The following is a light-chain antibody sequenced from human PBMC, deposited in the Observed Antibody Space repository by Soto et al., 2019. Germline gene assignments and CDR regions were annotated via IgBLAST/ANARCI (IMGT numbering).Light chain of an antibody. V-gene: IGKV1-9*01. CDR3: QQLYSYPFT. CDR1: QGISSS. CDR2: AAS. J-gene: IGKJ3*01. Sequence: IPLTQSPSSQSASVGDRVTITCRASQGISSSLAWYQQKAGKAPKLLIYAASTLQSGVPSRFSGSGSGPDFTLTISSLQPEDFATYYCQQLYSYPFTFGPGTKVDIK.